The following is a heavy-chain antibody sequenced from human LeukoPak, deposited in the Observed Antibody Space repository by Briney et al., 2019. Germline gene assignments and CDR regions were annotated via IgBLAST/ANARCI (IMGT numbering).Heavy chain of an antibody. CDR1: GYTFTNNF. V-gene: IGHV1-46*01. CDR2: INPSGDNT. J-gene: IGHJ3*02. Sequence: ASVKVSCKASGYTFTNNFMHWVRQAPGQGLEWMGIINPSGDNTWYAQKFQGRVTMTRNTSISTAYMELSRLRSDDTAVYYCAREPVTSGPQDAFDIWGQGTMVTVSS. CDR3: AREPVTSGPQDAFDI. D-gene: IGHD1-14*01.